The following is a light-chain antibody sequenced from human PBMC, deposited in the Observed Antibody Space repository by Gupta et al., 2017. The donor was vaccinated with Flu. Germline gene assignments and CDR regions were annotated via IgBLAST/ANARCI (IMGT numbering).Light chain of an antibody. V-gene: IGKV1-39*01. Sequence: IQMRKSQSSLSASVGDRVTITCRASQRISSSLNWYQQKPGKAPKLLIYDASSLQSGVPSRFSGSGSGTDFTLTISSLQPEDFATYYCQQYYSYPWTFGQGTKVEIK. CDR3: QQYYSYPWT. J-gene: IGKJ1*01. CDR2: DAS. CDR1: QRISSS.